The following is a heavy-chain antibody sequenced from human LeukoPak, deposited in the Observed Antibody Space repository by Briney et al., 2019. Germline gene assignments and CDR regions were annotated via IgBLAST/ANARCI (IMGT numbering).Heavy chain of an antibody. Sequence: ASVKVSCKPSGYTLTSHGISWVRRAPGQGLEWMERINTYSGLTNYAQRFQVRLTMTTDTSTGTAYLELRSLRFDATAVYYCAREREDRSGYFYYFDYWGQGTLVTVSS. D-gene: IGHD3-22*01. V-gene: IGHV1-18*04. J-gene: IGHJ4*02. CDR1: GYTLTSHG. CDR2: INTYSGLT. CDR3: AREREDRSGYFYYFDY.